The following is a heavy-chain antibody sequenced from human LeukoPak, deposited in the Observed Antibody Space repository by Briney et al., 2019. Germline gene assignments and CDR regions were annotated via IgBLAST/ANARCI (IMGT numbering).Heavy chain of an antibody. CDR1: GGFISNYY. V-gene: IGHV4-34*01. CDR2: INDSGST. Sequence: SETLSLTCSVSGGFISNYYWNWIRQSPGKGLEWIGEINDSGSTNYNPSLKSRVTLSVDTSKNQFSLKLRSMTAADTAIYYCARGQGVTMIKVGKNWFDPWGQGTPVTVSS. D-gene: IGHD3-22*01. CDR3: ARGQGVTMIKVGKNWFDP. J-gene: IGHJ5*02.